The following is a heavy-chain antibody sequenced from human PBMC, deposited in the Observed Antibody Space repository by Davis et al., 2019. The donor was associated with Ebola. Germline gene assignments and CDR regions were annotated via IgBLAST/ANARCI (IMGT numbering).Heavy chain of an antibody. Sequence: GESLKISCAASGFTFSSYWMHWVRQAPGKGLVWVSRINSDGSSTSYADSVKGRFTISRDNAKNTLYLQMNSLRAEDTAVYYCARDTSVDYDYIWGSYRPFDYWGQGTLVTVSS. J-gene: IGHJ4*02. V-gene: IGHV3-74*01. CDR2: INSDGSST. CDR3: ARDTSVDYDYIWGSYRPFDY. CDR1: GFTFSSYW. D-gene: IGHD3-16*02.